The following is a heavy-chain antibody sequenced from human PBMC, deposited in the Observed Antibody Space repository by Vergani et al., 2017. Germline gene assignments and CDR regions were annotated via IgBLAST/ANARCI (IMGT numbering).Heavy chain of an antibody. CDR1: GFTFSSYG. CDR3: WFYDSSGYNRVDAFDI. D-gene: IGHD3-22*01. CDR2: IRYDGSNK. J-gene: IGHJ3*02. Sequence: QVQLVESGGGVVQPGGSLRLSCAASGFTFSSYGMHWVRQAPGKGLEWVAFIRYDGSNKYYADSVKGRFTISRDNSKNTLYLQMNSLRAEDTAVYYWWFYDSSGYNRVDAFDIWGQGTMVTVSS. V-gene: IGHV3-30*02.